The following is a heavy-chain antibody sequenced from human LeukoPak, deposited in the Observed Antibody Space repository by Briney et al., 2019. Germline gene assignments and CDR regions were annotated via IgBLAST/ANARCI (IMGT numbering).Heavy chain of an antibody. CDR2: IKSKTDGGTT. CDR3: TTDPPPYYYDSSGYYPDYYYYYGMDV. CDR1: GFTFSNAW. Sequence: GGSLRLSCAASGFTFSNAWMSWVRQAPGKGLEWVGRIKSKTDGGTTDYAAPVKGRFTISRDDSKNTLYLQMNSLKTEDTAVYYCTTDPPPYYYDSSGYYPDYYYYYGMDVWGQGTTVTVSS. J-gene: IGHJ6*02. D-gene: IGHD3-22*01. V-gene: IGHV3-15*01.